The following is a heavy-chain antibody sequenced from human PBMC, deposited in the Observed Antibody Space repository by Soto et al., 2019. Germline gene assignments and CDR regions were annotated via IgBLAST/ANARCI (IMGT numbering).Heavy chain of an antibody. CDR1: GYTFASYA. Sequence: QVQLVQSWAEVKKPGGSVKVSSKASGYTFASYAMHWVRQAPGQRLEWMGWIDAGNGNTKYSQKFQGRVTITRDTSASTAYMELSSLRSEDTAVYYCARDLPPIDYRGQGTLVTVSS. J-gene: IGHJ4*02. CDR3: ARDLPPIDY. CDR2: IDAGNGNT. V-gene: IGHV1-3*01.